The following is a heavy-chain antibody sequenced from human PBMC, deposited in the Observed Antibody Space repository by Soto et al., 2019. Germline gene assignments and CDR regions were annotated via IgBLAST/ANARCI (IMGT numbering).Heavy chain of an antibody. J-gene: IGHJ4*02. V-gene: IGHV3-30*18. D-gene: IGHD2-2*03. Sequence: GGSLRLSYAASGFTFSSYGMHWVRQAPGKGLEWVAVISYDGSNKYYADSVKGRFTISRDNSKNTLYLQMNSLRAEDTAVYYCAKTGGDGYCSSTSCYLPFDYCGQRPLVPACS. CDR3: AKTGGDGYCSSTSCYLPFDY. CDR1: GFTFSSYG. CDR2: ISYDGSNK.